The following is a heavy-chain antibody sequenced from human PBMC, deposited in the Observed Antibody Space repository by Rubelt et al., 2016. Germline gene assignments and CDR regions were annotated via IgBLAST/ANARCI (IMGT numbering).Heavy chain of an antibody. CDR2: IWYDGSNK. CDR1: GFTFSTYW. J-gene: IGHJ5*02. CDR3: ARGHVVPAAVGEWGVVGP. V-gene: IGHV3-33*08. Sequence: TASGFTFSTYWMSWVRQAPGKGLEWVAVIWYDGSNKYYADSVKGRFTISRDNSKNTLYLQMNSLRAEDTAVYYCARGHVVPAAVGEWGVVGPWGQGTLVTVSS. D-gene: IGHD2-2*01.